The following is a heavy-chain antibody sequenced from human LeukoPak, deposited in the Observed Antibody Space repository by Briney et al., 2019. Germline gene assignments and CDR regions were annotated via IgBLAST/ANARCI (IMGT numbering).Heavy chain of an antibody. D-gene: IGHD3-3*01. CDR1: GFTFSSYS. CDR3: ARDRPYYDFWSGYYDF. CDR2: ISSSSSYI. J-gene: IGHJ4*02. V-gene: IGHV3-21*01. Sequence: PGGSLRLSCAASGFTFSSYSMNWVRQAPGKGLEWVSSISSSSSYIYYADSVKGRFTISRDNAKNSLYLQMNSLRAEDTAVYYCARDRPYYDFWSGYYDFWGQGTLVTASS.